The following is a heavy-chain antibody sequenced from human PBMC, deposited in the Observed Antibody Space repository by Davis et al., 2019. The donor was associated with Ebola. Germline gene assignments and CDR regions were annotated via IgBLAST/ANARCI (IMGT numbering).Heavy chain of an antibody. CDR3: ARGRVDTVRWFDP. V-gene: IGHV3-7*03. J-gene: IGHJ5*02. Sequence: SLKISSAASGFTFSSYWTSWVRQAPGKGLEWVANIKQDGSETYYVDSVKGRFTISRDNAKNSLYLQMNSLRSEDTAVYYCARGRVDTVRWFDPWGQGTLVTVSS. D-gene: IGHD5-18*01. CDR2: IKQDGSET. CDR1: GFTFSSYW.